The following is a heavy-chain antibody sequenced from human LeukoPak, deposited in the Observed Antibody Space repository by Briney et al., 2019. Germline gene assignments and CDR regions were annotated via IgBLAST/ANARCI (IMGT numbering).Heavy chain of an antibody. V-gene: IGHV1-8*01. CDR2: MNPNSGNT. CDR1: GYTFTSYD. CDR3: ARGRTATVINWFDP. J-gene: IGHJ5*02. Sequence: SVKVSCKASGYTFTSYDINWVRQATGQGLEWMGWMNPNSGNTGYAQKFQGRVTMTRNTSISTAYMELSSLRFEDTAVYYCARGRTATVINWFDPWGQGTLVTVSS. D-gene: IGHD4-11*01.